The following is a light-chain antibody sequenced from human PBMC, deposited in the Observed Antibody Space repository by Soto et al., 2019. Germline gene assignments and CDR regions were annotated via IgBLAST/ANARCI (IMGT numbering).Light chain of an antibody. Sequence: QSALTQPASVSGSPGQSVTISCTGTSSDVGGYNYVSWYQQLPGEAPKLIIYGVTDRPSGVSNRFSGSKSGNTASLTVSGLQAQDEGAYYCSSYTDTRNYVFGNGTKVT. CDR3: SSYTDTRNYV. CDR1: SSDVGGYNY. J-gene: IGLJ1*01. V-gene: IGLV2-14*01. CDR2: GVT.